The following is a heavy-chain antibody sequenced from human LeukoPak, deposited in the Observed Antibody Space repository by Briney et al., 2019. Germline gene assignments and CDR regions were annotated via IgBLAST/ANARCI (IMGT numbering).Heavy chain of an antibody. J-gene: IGHJ6*03. CDR1: GGSFSGYY. CDR3: ARGPRVVVTKYYYYMDV. CDR2: INHSGST. D-gene: IGHD2-21*02. V-gene: IGHV4-34*01. Sequence: SETLSLTCAVYGGSFSGYYWSWIRQPPGKGLEWIGEINHSGSTNYNPSLKSRVTISVDTSKNQFSLKLSSVTAADTAVYYCARGPRVVVTKYYYYMDVWGKGTTVPVSS.